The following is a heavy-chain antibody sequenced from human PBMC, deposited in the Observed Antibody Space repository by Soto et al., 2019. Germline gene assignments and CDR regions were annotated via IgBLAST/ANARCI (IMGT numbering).Heavy chain of an antibody. CDR2: INHSGST. CDR1: GGSFSGYY. J-gene: IGHJ6*02. Sequence: QVQLQQWGAGLLKPSETLSLTCAVYGGSFSGYYWSWIRQPPGKGLECIGEINHSGSTNYNPSLKSRVTISVDTSKNQFSLKLSSVTAADTAVYYCAKVDSSGYYYPYYYYGMDVWGQGTTVTVSS. V-gene: IGHV4-34*01. CDR3: AKVDSSGYYYPYYYYGMDV. D-gene: IGHD3-22*01.